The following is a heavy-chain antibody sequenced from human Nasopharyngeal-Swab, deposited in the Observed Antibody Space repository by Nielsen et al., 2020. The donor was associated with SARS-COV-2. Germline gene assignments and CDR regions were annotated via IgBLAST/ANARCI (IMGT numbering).Heavy chain of an antibody. V-gene: IGHV3-53*01. D-gene: IGHD3-22*01. Sequence: WIRQPPGKGLEWVSVIYSGGSTYYADSVKGRFTISRDNSKNTLYLQMNSLRAEDTAVCYCAREGTTYYYDSSGYYSEYYFDYWGQGTLVTVSS. J-gene: IGHJ4*02. CDR3: AREGTTYYYDSSGYYSEYYFDY. CDR2: IYSGGST.